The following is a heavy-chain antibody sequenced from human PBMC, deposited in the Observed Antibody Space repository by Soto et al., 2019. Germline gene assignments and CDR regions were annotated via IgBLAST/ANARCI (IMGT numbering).Heavy chain of an antibody. J-gene: IGHJ5*02. CDR2: LSYGGDT. Sequence: SETLSLTCSVSGGSSSRSYWSWIRQAPGKGLEWIGCLSYGGDTNYNPSLKSRVTISVDTSTNQSSLKLSSVTAADTAVYYCARRSCGGDCYSLSDNWFDPWGQGTLVTVS. CDR3: ARRSCGGDCYSLSDNWFDP. D-gene: IGHD2-21*02. CDR1: GGSSSRSY. V-gene: IGHV4-59*08.